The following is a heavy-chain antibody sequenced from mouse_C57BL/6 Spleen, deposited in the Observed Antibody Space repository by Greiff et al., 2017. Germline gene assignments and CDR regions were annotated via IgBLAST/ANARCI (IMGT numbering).Heavy chain of an antibody. CDR1: GFTFSDYG. V-gene: IGHV5-17*01. J-gene: IGHJ1*03. CDR2: ISSGSSTI. Sequence: EVKLVESGGGLVKPGGSLKLSCAASGFTFSDYGMHWVRQAPEKGLEWVAYISSGSSTIYYADTVKGRFTISRDNAKNTLFLQMTSLRSEDTAMYYCARIYGSSSHWYFDVWGTGTTVTVSS. CDR3: ARIYGSSSHWYFDV. D-gene: IGHD1-1*01.